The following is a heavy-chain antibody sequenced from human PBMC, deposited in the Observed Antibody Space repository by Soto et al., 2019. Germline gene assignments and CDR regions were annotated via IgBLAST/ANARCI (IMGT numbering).Heavy chain of an antibody. V-gene: IGHV4-30-4*01. D-gene: IGHD3-22*01. J-gene: IGHJ4*02. CDR1: GGSISSGDYY. CDR3: GRVRESSGSYYYCDY. Sequence: QVQLQESGPGLVKPSQTLSLTCTVSGGSISSGDYYWSWIRQPPGKGLEWIGYIYYSGSTYNNPSLKSRLTISVDTSKNQFSLKLTSVTAADTAVYYCGRVRESSGSYYYCDYWGQGTLVTVSS. CDR2: IYYSGST.